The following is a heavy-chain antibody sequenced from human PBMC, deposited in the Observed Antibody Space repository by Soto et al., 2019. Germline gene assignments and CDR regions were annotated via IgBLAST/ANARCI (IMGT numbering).Heavy chain of an antibody. CDR3: ARDIFWGGFGESNWLDP. CDR1: GFSFSDYY. D-gene: IGHD3-10*01. CDR2: ISSRSGTI. Sequence: GGSLRLSCAASGFSFSDYYMTWIRQAPGQGLEWVSYISSRSGTIFYADSVKGRFTLSRDNSKNSMYLQMNSLRAEDTAVYYCARDIFWGGFGESNWLDPWGQGTLVTVSS. J-gene: IGHJ5*02. V-gene: IGHV3-11*01.